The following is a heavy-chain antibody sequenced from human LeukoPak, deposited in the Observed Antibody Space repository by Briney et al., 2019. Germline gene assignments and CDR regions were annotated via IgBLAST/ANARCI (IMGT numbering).Heavy chain of an antibody. CDR2: ISYDGSNK. J-gene: IGHJ4*02. CDR3: AKDSSLDY. V-gene: IGHV3-30*18. CDR1: GFTFSSYG. Sequence: PGGSLRLSCAASGFTFSSYGMHWVRQTPGKGLEWVAVISYDGSNKYYADSVRGRFTISRDNSKNTLYLQMNSLRAEDTAVYYCAKDSSLDYWGQGTLVTVSS.